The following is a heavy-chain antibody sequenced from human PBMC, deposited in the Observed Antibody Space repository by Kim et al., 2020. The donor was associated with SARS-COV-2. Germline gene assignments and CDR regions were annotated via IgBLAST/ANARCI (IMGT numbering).Heavy chain of an antibody. V-gene: IGHV3-48*02. CDR1: GFSFSDYS. D-gene: IGHD3-16*01. Sequence: GGSLRLSCTASGFSFSDYSMNWVRQAPGKGLEWLSYIGGSSNSVYGDSVKGRFTISRDNAKNSLYLQMNSLRDEDTAVYYCARDSNWGFDYWGQGTLVTVSS. J-gene: IGHJ4*02. CDR3: ARDSNWGFDY. CDR2: IGGSSNSV.